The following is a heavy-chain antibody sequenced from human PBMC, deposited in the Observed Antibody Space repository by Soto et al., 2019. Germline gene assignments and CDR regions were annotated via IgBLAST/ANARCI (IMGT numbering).Heavy chain of an antibody. CDR2: IYYSGST. CDR1: GGSISSGGYY. V-gene: IGHV4-31*03. J-gene: IGHJ5*02. Sequence: SETLSLTCTVSGGSISSGGYYWSWIRQHPGKGLEWIGYIYYSGSTYYNPSLKSRVTISVDTSKNQFSLKLSSVTAADTAVYYCARGRTDYYDSSGPKARFDPWGQGTLVTVSS. D-gene: IGHD3-22*01. CDR3: ARGRTDYYDSSGPKARFDP.